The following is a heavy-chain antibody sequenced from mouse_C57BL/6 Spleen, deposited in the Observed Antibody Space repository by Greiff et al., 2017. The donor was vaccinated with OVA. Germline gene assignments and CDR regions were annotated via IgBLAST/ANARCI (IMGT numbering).Heavy chain of an antibody. CDR3: AKVRGYYAMDY. CDR1: GYSITSGYY. J-gene: IGHJ4*01. CDR2: ISYDGSN. D-gene: IGHD2-14*01. Sequence: EVKLMESGPGLVKPSQSLSLTCSVTGYSITSGYYWNWIRQFPGNKLEWMGYISYDGSNNYNPSLKNRISITRDTSKNQFFLKLNSVTTEDTATYYCAKVRGYYAMDYWGQGTSVTVSS. V-gene: IGHV3-6*01.